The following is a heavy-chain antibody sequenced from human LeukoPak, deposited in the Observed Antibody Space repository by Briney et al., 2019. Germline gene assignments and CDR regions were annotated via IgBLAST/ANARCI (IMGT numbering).Heavy chain of an antibody. V-gene: IGHV3-48*01. J-gene: IGHJ3*02. CDR2: ISSSSTTI. CDR1: GFTFSSYS. D-gene: IGHD3-10*01. Sequence: PGGSLRLSCAASGFTFSSYSMNWVRQAPGKGLEWVSYISSSSTTIYYADSVKGRFTISRDNAKNSLYLQMNSLRPEDTAVYYCAKDLGGFAGGHPDAFDIWGQGTMVTVSS. CDR3: AKDLGGFAGGHPDAFDI.